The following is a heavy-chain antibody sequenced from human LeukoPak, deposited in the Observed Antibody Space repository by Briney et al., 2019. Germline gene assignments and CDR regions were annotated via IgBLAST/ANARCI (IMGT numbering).Heavy chain of an antibody. CDR3: ARWVSQVPVVPAAIGFDY. Sequence: GGSLRLSCAASGFTFSSYGMHWVRQAPGKGLEWVAVISYDGSNKYYADSVKGRFTISRDNSKDTLYLQMNSLRAEDAAVYYCARWVSQVPVVPAAIGFDYWGQGTLVTVSS. CDR1: GFTFSSYG. CDR2: ISYDGSNK. J-gene: IGHJ4*02. V-gene: IGHV3-30*19. D-gene: IGHD2-2*02.